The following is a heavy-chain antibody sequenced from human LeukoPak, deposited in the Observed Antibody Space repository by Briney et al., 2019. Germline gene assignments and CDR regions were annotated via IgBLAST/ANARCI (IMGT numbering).Heavy chain of an antibody. V-gene: IGHV4-59*12. Sequence: SETLSLTCTVSGSSISSYYWSWIRQPPGKGLEWIGYIYYSGSTNYNPSLKSRVTISVDTSKNQFSLKLSSVTAADTAVYYCAREVVPAANSFDYWGQGTLVTVSS. CDR2: IYYSGST. J-gene: IGHJ4*02. CDR1: GSSISSYY. CDR3: AREVVPAANSFDY. D-gene: IGHD2-2*01.